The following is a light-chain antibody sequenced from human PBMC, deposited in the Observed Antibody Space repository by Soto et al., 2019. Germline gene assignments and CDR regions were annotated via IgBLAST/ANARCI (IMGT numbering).Light chain of an antibody. J-gene: IGLJ1*01. CDR2: SNN. CDR3: AAWDDSLHGYV. CDR1: SSNIGSNT. Sequence: QSVLTKQPSASGTPGQRVTISCSGSSSNIGSNTVNWYQQLPGTAPKLLIYSNNQRPSGVPDRFSGSKSGTSASLAISGLQSEDEADYYCAAWDDSLHGYVFGTGTKPTVL. V-gene: IGLV1-44*01.